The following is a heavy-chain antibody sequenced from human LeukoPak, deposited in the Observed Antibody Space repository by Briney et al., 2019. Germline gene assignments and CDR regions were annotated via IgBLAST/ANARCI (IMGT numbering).Heavy chain of an antibody. CDR3: ARELGMRRGGDAFDI. V-gene: IGHV3-74*01. D-gene: IGHD7-27*01. J-gene: IGHJ3*02. CDR1: GFTFSNYW. Sequence: GGSLRLSCADSGFTFSNYWMHWVRQAPGEGLVWVSRIDTNGSSPIYADSVKGRFTISRDNAKNTLYLQMNSLRAEDTAVYYCARELGMRRGGDAFDIWGQGTMVTVSS. CDR2: IDTNGSSP.